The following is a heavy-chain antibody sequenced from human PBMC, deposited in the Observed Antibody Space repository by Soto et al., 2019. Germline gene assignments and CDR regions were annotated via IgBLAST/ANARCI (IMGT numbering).Heavy chain of an antibody. J-gene: IGHJ4*02. CDR1: GGTFSSYA. V-gene: IGHV1-69*13. CDR3: ARERGGDYDSL. Sequence: GGPVKVSCKASGGTFSSYAISWVRQAPGQGLEWMGGIIPIFGTANYAQKFQGRVTITADESTSTAYMELSSLRSEDTAVYYCARERGGDYDSLWGQGTLVTVSS. D-gene: IGHD4-17*01. CDR2: IIPIFGTA.